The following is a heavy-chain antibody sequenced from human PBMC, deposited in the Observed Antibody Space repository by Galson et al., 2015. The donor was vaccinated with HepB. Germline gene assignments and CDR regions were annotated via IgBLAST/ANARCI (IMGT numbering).Heavy chain of an antibody. CDR3: ARTKGGGGYYNALDAFDI. Sequence: PALVKPTQTLTLTCTFSGFSLSTSGMCVSWIRQPPGKALEWLARIDWDDDKYYSTSLKTRLTISKDTSKNQVVLTMTNMDPVDTATYYCARTKGGGGYYNALDAFDIWGQGTMVTVSS. J-gene: IGHJ3*02. V-gene: IGHV2-70*11. D-gene: IGHD3-10*01. CDR1: GFSLSTSGMC. CDR2: IDWDDDK.